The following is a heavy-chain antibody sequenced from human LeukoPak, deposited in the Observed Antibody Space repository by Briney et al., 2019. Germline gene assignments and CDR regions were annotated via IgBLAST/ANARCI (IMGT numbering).Heavy chain of an antibody. V-gene: IGHV4-59*11. Sequence: SETLSLTCSVSGGSISSHYWSWMRQPPGKGLEWIGFIYYTGSIDYNPSLKSRVTISVDTSKNQLSLKLNSVTAVDAAVYYCARSDGAGGTDYWGQGTLVTVSS. CDR3: ARSDGAGGTDY. CDR1: GGSISSHY. J-gene: IGHJ4*02. CDR2: IYYTGSI. D-gene: IGHD1-26*01.